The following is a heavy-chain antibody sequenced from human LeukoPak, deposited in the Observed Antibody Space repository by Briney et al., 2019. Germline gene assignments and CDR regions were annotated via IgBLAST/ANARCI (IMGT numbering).Heavy chain of an antibody. CDR3: AADPNFWSGYYTPRLDY. D-gene: IGHD3-3*01. CDR2: IVVGSGNT. CDR1: GFTFTSSA. V-gene: IGHV1-58*01. J-gene: IGHJ4*02. Sequence: SVKVSCKASGFTFTSSAVQWVRQARGQRLEWIGWIVVGSGNTNYAQKFQERVTITRDMSTSTAYMELSSLRSEDTAVYYCAADPNFWSGYYTPRLDYWGQGTLVTVSS.